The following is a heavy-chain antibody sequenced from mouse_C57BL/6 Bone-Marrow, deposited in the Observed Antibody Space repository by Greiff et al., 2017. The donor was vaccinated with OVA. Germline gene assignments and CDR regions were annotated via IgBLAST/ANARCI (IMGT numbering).Heavy chain of an antibody. CDR1: GFNIKNTY. CDR3: APYYYGSSYFDY. D-gene: IGHD1-1*01. V-gene: IGHV14-3*01. CDR2: IDPANGNT. J-gene: IGHJ2*01. Sequence: EVQGVESVAELVRPGASVKLSCTASGFNIKNTYMHWVKQRPEQGLEWIGRIDPANGNTKYAPKFQGKATITADPSSNTAYLQLSSLTSEDTAIYYCAPYYYGSSYFDYWGQGTTLTVSS.